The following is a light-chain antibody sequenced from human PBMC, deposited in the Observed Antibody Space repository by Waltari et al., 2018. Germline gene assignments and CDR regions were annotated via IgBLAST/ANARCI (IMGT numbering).Light chain of an antibody. V-gene: IGLV2-14*01. CDR1: SSDDGGYNY. CDR2: DVS. J-gene: IGLJ3*02. CDR3: SSYTSSNTWV. Sequence: QSALTQPASVSGSPGQSIPISCTGTSSDDGGYNYVSWYQQHPGKAPKVMIYDVSKRPSGVSNRFSGSKSGNTVSLTISGLQAEDEADYYCSSYTSSNTWVFGGGTKLTVL.